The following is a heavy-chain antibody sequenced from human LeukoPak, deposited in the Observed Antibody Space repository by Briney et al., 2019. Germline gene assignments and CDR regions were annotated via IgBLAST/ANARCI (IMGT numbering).Heavy chain of an antibody. CDR2: ISYDGSNK. CDR3: AREIFNGFDI. V-gene: IGHV3-30-3*01. J-gene: IGHJ3*02. Sequence: GGSLRLSCAGSGFTFRSYAMHWVRQAPGKGLEWVAVISYDGSNKDYADSVKGRFTISRDNSKNTLFLQMNSLRAEDTAVYYCAREIFNGFDIWGQGTMVTVSS. CDR1: GFTFRSYA.